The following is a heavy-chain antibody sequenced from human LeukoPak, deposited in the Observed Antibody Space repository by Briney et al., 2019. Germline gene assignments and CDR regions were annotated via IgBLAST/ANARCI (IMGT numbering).Heavy chain of an antibody. J-gene: IGHJ4*02. D-gene: IGHD3-22*01. CDR3: ARDFFHSSDSRPFDY. V-gene: IGHV3-21*01. Sequence: GGSLRLSCAASGFTFGAYTINWVRQAPGKGLEWVSCIFSRSESILYADSVKGRFTISRDNAKNSLYLQMDSLRVEGTAVYYCARDFFHSSDSRPFDYWGQGTRVTVSS. CDR1: GFTFGAYT. CDR2: IFSRSESI.